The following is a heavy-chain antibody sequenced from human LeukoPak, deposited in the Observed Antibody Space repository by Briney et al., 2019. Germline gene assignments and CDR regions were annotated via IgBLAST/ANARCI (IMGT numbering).Heavy chain of an antibody. CDR3: AKPAYDSSGYYYDY. Sequence: PGGSLRLSCAASGFTFSSYGMHWVRQAPGKGLEWVAVISYDGSNKYYADSVKGRFTISRDNSKNTLYLQMNSLRAEDTAVYYCAKPAYDSSGYYYDYWGQGTLVTVSS. CDR1: GFTFSSYG. J-gene: IGHJ4*02. D-gene: IGHD3-22*01. V-gene: IGHV3-30*18. CDR2: ISYDGSNK.